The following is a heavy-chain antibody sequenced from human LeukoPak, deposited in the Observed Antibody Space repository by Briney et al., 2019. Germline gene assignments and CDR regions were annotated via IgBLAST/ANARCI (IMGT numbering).Heavy chain of an antibody. Sequence: SETLSLTCTVSGVSISAYYWSWLRQSPGKGLEWIGFVYDSGNTEYNPSLKSRVAISLDTSKKQFSLTLSSVTAADTAAYFCARGGGFGHYDSRWTTFDIWGQGTMVTVSS. CDR3: ARGGGFGHYDSRWTTFDI. J-gene: IGHJ3*02. CDR2: VYDSGNT. D-gene: IGHD3-22*01. V-gene: IGHV4-59*01. CDR1: GVSISAYY.